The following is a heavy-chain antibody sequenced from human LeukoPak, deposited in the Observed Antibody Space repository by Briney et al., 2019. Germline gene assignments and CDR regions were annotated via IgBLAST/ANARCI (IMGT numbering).Heavy chain of an antibody. J-gene: IGHJ6*03. V-gene: IGHV1-18*01. Sequence: GASVKVSCKASGYTFTSYGISWVRQAPGQGLEWMGWISAYNGNRNCAQKLQGRVTMTTDTSTNTAYMELRSLRSDDTAVYYCARDRQWLVLGHYYYYMDVWGKGTTVTISS. D-gene: IGHD6-19*01. CDR3: ARDRQWLVLGHYYYYMDV. CDR2: ISAYNGNR. CDR1: GYTFTSYG.